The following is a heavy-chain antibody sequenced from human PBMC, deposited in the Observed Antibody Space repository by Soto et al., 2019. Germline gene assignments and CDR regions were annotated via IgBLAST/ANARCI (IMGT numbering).Heavy chain of an antibody. D-gene: IGHD5-12*01. V-gene: IGHV3-23*01. CDR1: GFTFGSHA. CDR3: AKAKSTSTFTGMDA. Sequence: GGSLRLSCAASGFTFGSHAMTWVRQAPGKGLEWVAGISASGGNTYYADSVKGRFTISRASSDNSLYLQMDRLRVEDTALYYCAKAKSTSTFTGMDAWGQGTTVTVSS. CDR2: ISASGGNT. J-gene: IGHJ6*01.